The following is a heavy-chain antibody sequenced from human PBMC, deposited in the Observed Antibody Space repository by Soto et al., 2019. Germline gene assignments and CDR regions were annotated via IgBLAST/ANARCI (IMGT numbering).Heavy chain of an antibody. CDR1: ECAFSSYW. Sequence: GGSLRLSCAASECAFSSYWMSWVGQAPGKGLEWVANIKQDGSEKYYLDSVECRFTISRDNAKNSLYRQMNSLRVEDTAVYYCARGRSVRGLKPHAGSYYYYYMDVWAKGARSPSP. CDR3: ARGRSVRGLKPHAGSYYYYYMDV. V-gene: IGHV3-7*01. D-gene: IGHD3-10*01. J-gene: IGHJ6*03. CDR2: IKQDGSEK.